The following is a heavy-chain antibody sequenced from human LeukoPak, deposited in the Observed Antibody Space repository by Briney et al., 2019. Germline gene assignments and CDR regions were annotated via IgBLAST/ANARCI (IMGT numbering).Heavy chain of an antibody. CDR1: GYRFSTYW. CDR2: IYPGDSDT. D-gene: IGHD1-1*01. V-gene: IGHV5-51*01. J-gene: IGHJ3*02. Sequence: GESLKISCKGSGYRFSTYWIAWVRHMPGKGLEWMGIIYPGDSDTRYSPSFQGQVTISADKSISTAYLQWSSLKASDTAIYYCARHKGKNEPFDIWGQGTMVTVSS. CDR3: ARHKGKNEPFDI.